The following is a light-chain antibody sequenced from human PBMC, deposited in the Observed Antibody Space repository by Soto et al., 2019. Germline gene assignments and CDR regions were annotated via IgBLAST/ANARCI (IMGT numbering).Light chain of an antibody. CDR3: HQRQYWPPIT. Sequence: EIVMTQSPATLSVSPGERATLYCRASQSVSIKLAWYQQKPGQAPRLLIYDTSTRATGIPSRFSGSRSGTDFTLTISSLEPEDFAVYYCHQRQYWPPITFGQGTRLEIK. CDR2: DTS. J-gene: IGKJ5*01. V-gene: IGKV3-15*01. CDR1: QSVSIK.